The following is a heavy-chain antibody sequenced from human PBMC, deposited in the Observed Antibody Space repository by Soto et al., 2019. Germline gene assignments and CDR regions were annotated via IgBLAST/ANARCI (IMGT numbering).Heavy chain of an antibody. CDR1: GFSFTNCG. J-gene: IGHJ4*02. V-gene: IGHV3-30*18. CDR2: ISSDGSDK. Sequence: PGGSLRLSCAASGFSFTNCGMHWVHQAPGKGLEWVAAISSDGSDKYYSESVKGRFTISRDNSKNTLFLQMNSLRVEDTAVYYSEKGSEVPRQEFDAGGQGALVTVSS. D-gene: IGHD3-3*01. CDR3: EKGSEVPRQEFDA.